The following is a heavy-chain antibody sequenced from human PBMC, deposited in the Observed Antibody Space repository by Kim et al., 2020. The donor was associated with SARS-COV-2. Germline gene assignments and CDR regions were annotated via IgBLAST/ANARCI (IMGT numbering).Heavy chain of an antibody. CDR1: GGSISSYY. J-gene: IGHJ6*02. CDR2: IYYSGST. Sequence: SETLSLTCTVSGGSISSYYWSWIRQPPGKGLEWIGYIYYSGSTNYNPSLKSRVTISVDTSKNQFSLKLSSVTAADTAVYYCARDLLYGGNSPYYYYGMDVWGQGTTVTVSS. CDR3: ARDLLYGGNSPYYYYGMDV. V-gene: IGHV4-59*13. D-gene: IGHD4-17*01.